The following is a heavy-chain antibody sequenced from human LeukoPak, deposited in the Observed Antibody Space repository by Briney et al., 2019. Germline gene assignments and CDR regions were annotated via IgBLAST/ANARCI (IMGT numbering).Heavy chain of an antibody. D-gene: IGHD3-10*01. CDR2: INSDGSST. Sequence: GGSLRLSCAASGFPFSNFWMYWVRQAPGKGLVWVSRINSDGSSTNYADSVKGRFTISRDNAKNTLYLQMNSLRVEDTALYYCARGAWYASGSFLIDYWGQGTPVTVSS. J-gene: IGHJ4*02. V-gene: IGHV3-74*01. CDR1: GFPFSNFW. CDR3: ARGAWYASGSFLIDY.